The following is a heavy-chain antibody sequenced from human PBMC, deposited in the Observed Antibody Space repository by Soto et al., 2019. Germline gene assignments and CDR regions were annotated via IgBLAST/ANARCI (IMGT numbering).Heavy chain of an antibody. J-gene: IGHJ6*02. Sequence: ASVKVSCKASGYTFTGYYMHWVRQAPGQGLEWMGWINPNSGGTNYAQKFQGRVTMTRDTSISTAYMELSRLRSDDTAVYYCARVIAARKPPSNGMDVWVPGTTVTVSS. CDR1: GYTFTGYY. V-gene: IGHV1-2*02. CDR3: ARVIAARKPPSNGMDV. CDR2: INPNSGGT. D-gene: IGHD6-6*01.